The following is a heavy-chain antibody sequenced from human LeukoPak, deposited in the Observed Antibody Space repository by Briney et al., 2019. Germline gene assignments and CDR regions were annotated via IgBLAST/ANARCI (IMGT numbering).Heavy chain of an antibody. V-gene: IGHV3-23*01. J-gene: IGHJ4*02. CDR2: ISGSGGST. CDR3: AKSYSSTSHYYFDY. CDR1: GFTFSSYA. D-gene: IGHD2-2*01. Sequence: PGGSMRLSCAASGFTFSSYAMSWVRQAPGKGLEWVSAISGSGGSTYYADSVKGRFTISRDNSKNTLYLQMNSLRAEDTAVYYCAKSYSSTSHYYFDYWGQGTLVTVSP.